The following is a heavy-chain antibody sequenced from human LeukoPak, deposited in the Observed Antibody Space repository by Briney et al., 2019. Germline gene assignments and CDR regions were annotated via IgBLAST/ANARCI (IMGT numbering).Heavy chain of an antibody. CDR1: GGSISSYY. J-gene: IGHJ3*01. CDR2: IYYSGST. V-gene: IGHV4-59*08. CDR3: ARTFGGYDSMGFS. Sequence: SETLSLTCTVSGGSISSYYWSWIRQPPGKGLEWIGYIYYSGSTNYNPSLKSRVTISVDTSKNQFSLKLSSVTAADTAVYYCARTFGGYDSMGFSWGQGTMVTVSS. D-gene: IGHD3-22*01.